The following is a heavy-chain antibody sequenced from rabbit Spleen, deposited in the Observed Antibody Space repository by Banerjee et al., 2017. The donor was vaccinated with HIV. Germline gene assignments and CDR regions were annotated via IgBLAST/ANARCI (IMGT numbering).Heavy chain of an antibody. CDR2: IYADRSGST. J-gene: IGHJ4*01. CDR3: ARGSAAMTMVITGYYLNL. CDR1: GFSFSSSYY. Sequence: QEQLVESGGGLVQPEGSLTLTCTASGFSFSSSYYMCWVRQAPGKGPECIACIYADRSGSTYYASWAKGRFTISRSSSTTVTLEMTSLTAADTATYFCARGSAAMTMVITGYYLNLWGQGTLVTVS. D-gene: IGHD2-1*01. V-gene: IGHV1S45*01.